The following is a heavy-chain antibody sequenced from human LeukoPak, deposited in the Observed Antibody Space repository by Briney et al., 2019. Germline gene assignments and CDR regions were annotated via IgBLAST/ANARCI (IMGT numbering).Heavy chain of an antibody. CDR3: ARGGPNRSGWTLDH. Sequence: ASVKVSCKASGYTFTSYAMNWVRQAPGQRLEWMGWINGDNGNTESSQKFQGRVTITWDTSATTAYMELSSLRSEDTAVYYCARGGPNRSGWTLDHWGQGTLVTVSS. J-gene: IGHJ4*02. CDR2: INGDNGNT. CDR1: GYTFTSYA. D-gene: IGHD6-19*01. V-gene: IGHV1-3*01.